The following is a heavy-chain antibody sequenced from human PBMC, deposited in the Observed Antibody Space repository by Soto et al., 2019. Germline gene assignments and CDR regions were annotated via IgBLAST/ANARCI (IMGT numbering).Heavy chain of an antibody. CDR2: IYYSGST. Sequence: SKILSLTCTVSGGSISSYYWGWIRQPPGKGLEWIGYIYYSGSTNYNPSLKSRVTISVDTSKNPYSLKLSSVTVADTAVYYCASSCSALGNYGDLYYDYYSQDVWSQGTTVTVS. D-gene: IGHD4-17*01. CDR3: ASSCSALGNYGDLYYDYYSQDV. J-gene: IGHJ6*03. CDR1: GGSISSYY. V-gene: IGHV4-59*01.